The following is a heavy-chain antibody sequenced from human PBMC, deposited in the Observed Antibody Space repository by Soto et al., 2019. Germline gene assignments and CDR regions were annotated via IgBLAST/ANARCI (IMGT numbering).Heavy chain of an antibody. Sequence: SETLSLTCAVYGGSFSGYYWSWIRQPPGKGLEWIGEINHSGSTNYNPSLKSRVTISVDTSKNQFSLKLSSVTAADTAVYYCAVSSIAAEGSGWFDPWGQGTLVTVSS. V-gene: IGHV4-34*01. CDR2: INHSGST. CDR3: AVSSIAAEGSGWFDP. D-gene: IGHD6-13*01. J-gene: IGHJ5*02. CDR1: GGSFSGYY.